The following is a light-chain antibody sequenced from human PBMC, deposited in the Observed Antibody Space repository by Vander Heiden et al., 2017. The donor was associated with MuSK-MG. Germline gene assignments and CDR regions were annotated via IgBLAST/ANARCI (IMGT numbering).Light chain of an antibody. CDR1: QSVTSN. V-gene: IGKV3-15*01. Sequence: EIVMTQSPETLSVSPGERVTLSCRASQSVTSNLAWYQQKPGQAPRLLIYGARTRDTGVPARFSGSGYGTEFTLTISSRLSEDFAVYFCQQYNDWPPYTFGQGTKMETK. CDR2: GAR. J-gene: IGKJ2*01. CDR3: QQYNDWPPYT.